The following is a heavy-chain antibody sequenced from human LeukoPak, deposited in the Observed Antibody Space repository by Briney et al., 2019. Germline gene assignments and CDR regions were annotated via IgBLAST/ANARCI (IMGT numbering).Heavy chain of an antibody. V-gene: IGHV1-2*02. Sequence: ASVKVSCKASGYTYSDYYLQWVRQAPGQGLEYMGWINPNSGYTKYSQSFQGRVTMTRDTSISTAYMELSRLISDDTAVYYCARGDTMVRGLISDYWGQGTLVTVSS. D-gene: IGHD3-10*01. CDR3: ARGDTMVRGLISDY. J-gene: IGHJ4*02. CDR1: GYTYSDYY. CDR2: INPNSGYT.